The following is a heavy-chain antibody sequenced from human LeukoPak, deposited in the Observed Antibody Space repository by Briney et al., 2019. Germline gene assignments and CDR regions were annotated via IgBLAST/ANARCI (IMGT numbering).Heavy chain of an antibody. CDR1: GYTLTELS. CDR2: FDPEDGET. Sequence: GASVKVSCKVSGYTLTELSMHWVRQAPGKGLEWMGGFDPEDGETIYAQKFQGRVTMTEDTSTDTAYMELSSLRSEDTAVYYCATYISITMVRGVIVADDYWGQGTLVTVSS. V-gene: IGHV1-24*01. D-gene: IGHD3-10*01. J-gene: IGHJ4*02. CDR3: ATYISITMVRGVIVADDY.